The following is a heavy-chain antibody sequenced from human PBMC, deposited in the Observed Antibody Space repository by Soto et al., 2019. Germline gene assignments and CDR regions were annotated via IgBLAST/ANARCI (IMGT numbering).Heavy chain of an antibody. D-gene: IGHD3-22*01. CDR3: ARGTNYHDSSGPPPPLSYYYYGMDF. J-gene: IGHJ6*02. Sequence: QVQLVQSGAEVKKPGSSVKVSCKASGGTFSSYAISWVRQAPGQGLEWMGGIIPVFGTANYAQKFQGRVTITADKSTSTTYTELSSLRSEDSSMYYYARGTNYHDSSGPPPPLSYYYYGMDFWGQGTTVTVSS. CDR1: GGTFSSYA. CDR2: IIPVFGTA. V-gene: IGHV1-69*06.